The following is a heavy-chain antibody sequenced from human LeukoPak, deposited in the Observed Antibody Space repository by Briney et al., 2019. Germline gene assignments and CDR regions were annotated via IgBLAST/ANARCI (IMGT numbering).Heavy chain of an antibody. V-gene: IGHV3-74*03. CDR1: GFTFSSYW. Sequence: GGSLRLSCAASGFTFSSYWMHRVRQAPGKGLVWVSLINSDGSIITYADSVKGRFTISRDNAKNTLYLQMNSLRTDDTAVYFCATGRTPDAFDIWGQGTMVTVSS. J-gene: IGHJ3*02. CDR2: INSDGSII. CDR3: ATGRTPDAFDI. D-gene: IGHD1-14*01.